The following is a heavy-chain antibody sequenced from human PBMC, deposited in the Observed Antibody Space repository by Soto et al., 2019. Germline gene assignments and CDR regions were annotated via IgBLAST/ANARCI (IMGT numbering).Heavy chain of an antibody. J-gene: IGHJ4*02. Sequence: EVQLVESGGGLVQPGGSLRLSCEASGFTFSRDEMNWVRQAPGKGLEWIAYIQNHGYSTHYADSVKGRFTISRDNAKNTLYLQMSSLTAEDTAIYYCARVYDAGCHFGYWGQGVLVTVSS. V-gene: IGHV3-48*03. CDR2: IQNHGYST. CDR3: ARVYDAGCHFGY. CDR1: GFTFSRDE. D-gene: IGHD2-8*01.